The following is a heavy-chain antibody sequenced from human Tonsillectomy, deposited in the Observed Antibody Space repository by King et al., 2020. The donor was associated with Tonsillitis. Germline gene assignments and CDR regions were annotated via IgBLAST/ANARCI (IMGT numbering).Heavy chain of an antibody. V-gene: IGHV4-4*07. CDR1: GDSISSYY. CDR2: IYIGSS. CDR3: AGMLLSFGELSPFDI. J-gene: IGHJ3*02. D-gene: IGHD3-10*01. Sequence: VQLQESGPGLVKPSETLSLSCTVSGDSISSYYWNWIRQPAGKGLEWIGRIYIGSSNYNPSLKSRVTMSVDTSKNQFALKLTSVTAADTAVYYCAGMLLSFGELSPFDIWGQGTMVTVSS.